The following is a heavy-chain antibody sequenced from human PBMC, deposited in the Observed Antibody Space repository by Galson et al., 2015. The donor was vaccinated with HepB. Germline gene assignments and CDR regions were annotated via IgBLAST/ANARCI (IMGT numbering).Heavy chain of an antibody. V-gene: IGHV1-18*04. CDR2: ISAYNGNT. CDR1: GYTFTSYG. J-gene: IGHJ5*02. CDR3: ARDGRYGDYELKYNWFDP. D-gene: IGHD4-17*01. Sequence: SVKVSCKASGYTFTSYGISWVRQAPGQGLEWMGWISAYNGNTNYAQKLQGRVTMTTDTSTSTAYMELRSLRSDDTAVYYCARDGRYGDYELKYNWFDPWGQGTLVTVSS.